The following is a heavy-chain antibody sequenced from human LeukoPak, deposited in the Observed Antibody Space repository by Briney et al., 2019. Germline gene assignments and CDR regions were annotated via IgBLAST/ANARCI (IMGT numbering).Heavy chain of an antibody. CDR3: AKEDCSGGSCYSLSLTPVFHVFDI. V-gene: IGHV1-18*01. CDR1: GYAFTSYG. Sequence: ASVKVSCKASGYAFTSYGISWVRQAPGQGLEWMGWISAYNGNTNYAPKLQGRVTMTTDTSTSTAYMELRSLRSDDTAVYYCAKEDCSGGSCYSLSLTPVFHVFDIWGQGTMVTVSS. J-gene: IGHJ3*02. D-gene: IGHD2-15*01. CDR2: ISAYNGNT.